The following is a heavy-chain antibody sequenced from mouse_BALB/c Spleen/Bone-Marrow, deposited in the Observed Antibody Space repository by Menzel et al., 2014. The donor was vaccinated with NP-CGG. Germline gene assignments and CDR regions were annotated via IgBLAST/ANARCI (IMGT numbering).Heavy chain of an antibody. Sequence: QVQLQQSGADLVRPESSVKISCKASGYAFSSYWMNWVKQRPGQGLEWIGQIYPGDGDTNYNGKFKGKATLTADKSSSTAYMQLSSLTSEDSAVYFCARSLYYGSSYPLYAMDYWGQGTSVTVSS. V-gene: IGHV1-80*01. J-gene: IGHJ4*01. CDR1: GYAFSSYW. CDR2: IYPGDGDT. D-gene: IGHD1-1*01. CDR3: ARSLYYGSSYPLYAMDY.